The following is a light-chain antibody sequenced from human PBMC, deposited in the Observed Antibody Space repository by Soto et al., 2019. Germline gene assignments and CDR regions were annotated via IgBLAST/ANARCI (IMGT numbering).Light chain of an antibody. V-gene: IGKV3-15*01. CDR3: QQRYTTTIT. J-gene: IGKJ1*01. CDR1: PSVSSN. CDR2: GAS. Sequence: EIVMTQSPATLSVSPGERATLSCRASPSVSSNLAWYQKKPGQAPRLLIYGASTRATGIPARFSGSGSGTDFNLTISSLQPEDFATYVCQQRYTTTITFGQGTKVDIK.